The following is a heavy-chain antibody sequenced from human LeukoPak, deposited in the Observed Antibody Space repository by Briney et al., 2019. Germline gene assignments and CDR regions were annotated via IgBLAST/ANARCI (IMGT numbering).Heavy chain of an antibody. CDR1: GGTFSSYA. Sequence: GASVKVSCKASGGTFSSYAISWVRQAPGQGLEWMGRIIPILGIANYAQKFQGRVTITADKSTSTAYMELSSLRSEDTAVYYCARDKYYDASDAFVIWGQGTMVTVSS. CDR2: IIPILGIA. CDR3: ARDKYYDASDAFVI. V-gene: IGHV1-69*04. J-gene: IGHJ3*02. D-gene: IGHD3-22*01.